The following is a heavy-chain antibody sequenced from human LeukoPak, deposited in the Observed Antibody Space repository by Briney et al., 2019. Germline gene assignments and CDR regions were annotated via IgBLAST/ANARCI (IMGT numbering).Heavy chain of an antibody. CDR1: GFTFDDYA. Sequence: GGSLRLSCAASGFTFDDYAMHWVRQAPGKGLEWVSDISWNSGSIGYADSVKGRFTISRDNAKNSLYLQMNSLRAEDMALYYCAKGDSSGYYRGDDAFDIWGQGTMVTVSS. V-gene: IGHV3-9*03. J-gene: IGHJ3*02. CDR3: AKGDSSGYYRGDDAFDI. CDR2: ISWNSGSI. D-gene: IGHD3-22*01.